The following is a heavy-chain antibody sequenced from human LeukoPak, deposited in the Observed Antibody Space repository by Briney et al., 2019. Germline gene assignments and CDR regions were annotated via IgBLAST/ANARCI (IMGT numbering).Heavy chain of an antibody. V-gene: IGHV4-59*12. CDR3: AREDSSGWPHRTTRMDV. CDR2: IYYSGST. J-gene: IGHJ6*02. CDR1: GGSISGYY. D-gene: IGHD6-19*01. Sequence: SETLSLTCTVSGGSISGYYWSWIRQPPGKGLEWIGYIYYSGSTNYNPSLKSRVTISVDTSKNQFSLKLSSVTAADTAVYYCAREDSSGWPHRTTRMDVWGQGTTVTVSS.